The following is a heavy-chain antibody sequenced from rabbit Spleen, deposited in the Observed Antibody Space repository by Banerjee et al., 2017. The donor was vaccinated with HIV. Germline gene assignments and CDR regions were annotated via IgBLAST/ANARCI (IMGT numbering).Heavy chain of an antibody. CDR1: GFSFSSGYY. D-gene: IGHD4-1*01. J-gene: IGHJ4*01. CDR2: GYPDAIGST. CDR3: ARDTDSGGLHFVL. Sequence: QEQLEESGGGLVKPGASLTLTCTASGFSFSSGYYICWVRQAPGKGLEWIGCGYPDAIGSTAYASWAKGRFTIPKTSSTTVTLQMTSLTVADTATYFCARDTDSGGLHFVLWGPGTLVTVS. V-gene: IGHV1S45*01.